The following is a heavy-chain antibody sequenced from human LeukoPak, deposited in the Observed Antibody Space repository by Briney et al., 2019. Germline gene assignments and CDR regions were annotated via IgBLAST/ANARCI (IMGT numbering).Heavy chain of an antibody. J-gene: IGHJ4*02. V-gene: IGHV4-30-4*08. CDR2: IYYSGST. D-gene: IGHD5-18*01. CDR3: ARRAIAGYLYDY. Sequence: SETLSLTCTVSGGSISSGDYYWSWIRQPPGKGLEWIGYIYYSGSTYYNPSLKSRVTISVDTSKNQFSLKLSSVTAADTAVYYCARRAIAGYLYDYWGQGTLVTVSS. CDR1: GGSISSGDYY.